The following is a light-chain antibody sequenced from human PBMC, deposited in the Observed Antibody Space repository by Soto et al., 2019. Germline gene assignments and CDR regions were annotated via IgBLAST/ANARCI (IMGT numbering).Light chain of an antibody. Sequence: DIQMTQSPSTVSASAGDSLTITCWASHNIRDCLAWYQQKPGKAPHLLIYDASNLESGVPSRFSGSGSGTEFTLTISSLRPDDFATYYCQQYESYSLTFGGGTRIDIK. V-gene: IGKV1-5*01. CDR1: HNIRDC. CDR3: QQYESYSLT. CDR2: DAS. J-gene: IGKJ4*01.